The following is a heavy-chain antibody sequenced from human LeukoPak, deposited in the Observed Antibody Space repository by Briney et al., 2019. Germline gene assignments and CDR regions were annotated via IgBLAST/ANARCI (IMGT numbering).Heavy chain of an antibody. CDR3: ARHVVEGLTPIGRSQLLYPEEGNRLNSGYDY. D-gene: IGHD2-2*02. CDR2: INHSGST. V-gene: IGHV4-39*01. J-gene: IGHJ4*02. CDR1: GDSIGSSSYF. Sequence: PSETLSLTCTVSGDSIGSSSYFWDWIRQPPGKGLEWIGEINHSGSTNYNPSLKSRVTISVDTSKNQFSLKLSSVTAADTAVYYCARHVVEGLTPIGRSQLLYPEEGNRLNSGYDYWGQGTLVTVSS.